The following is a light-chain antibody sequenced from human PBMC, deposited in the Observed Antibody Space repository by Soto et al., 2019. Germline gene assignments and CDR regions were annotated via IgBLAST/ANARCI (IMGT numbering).Light chain of an antibody. CDR1: QSISSW. Sequence: DIQMTQSPSTLSASVEDRVTITCRASQSISSWLAWYQQKPGKAPKLLIYDASSLESGVPSRFSGSGSGTEFTLTISSLQPDDFATYYCQQYNRMGTFGQGTKV. J-gene: IGKJ1*01. CDR2: DAS. CDR3: QQYNRMGT. V-gene: IGKV1-5*01.